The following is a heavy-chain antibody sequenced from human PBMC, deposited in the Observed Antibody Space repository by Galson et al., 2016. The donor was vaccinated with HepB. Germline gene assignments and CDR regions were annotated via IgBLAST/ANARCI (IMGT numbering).Heavy chain of an antibody. CDR2: INSDGSDA. CDR3: ASDGVVLVAATLDY. D-gene: IGHD2-15*01. J-gene: IGHJ4*02. Sequence: SLRLSCAASGFTFSLYWMHWVRQAPGKGLVWVSQINSDGSDANYAGSVKGRFTISRDNARNTLYLQMNSLRVEDTGVYYCASDGVVLVAATLDYWGQGTLVTAPS. V-gene: IGHV3-74*01. CDR1: GFTFSLYW.